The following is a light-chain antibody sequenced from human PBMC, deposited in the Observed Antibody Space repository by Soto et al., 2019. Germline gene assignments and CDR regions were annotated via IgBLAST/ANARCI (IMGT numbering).Light chain of an antibody. Sequence: DIQMTQSPSSLSASVGDRVTISCRASQGISHYLAWYQQKPGKVPKLLIYATLTLQAGVPSRFSGSGSWPNFTLTISSLQPEDVATYCCQRYNSAPLTFGPGTKVDLK. CDR2: ATL. CDR1: QGISHY. CDR3: QRYNSAPLT. J-gene: IGKJ3*01. V-gene: IGKV1-27*01.